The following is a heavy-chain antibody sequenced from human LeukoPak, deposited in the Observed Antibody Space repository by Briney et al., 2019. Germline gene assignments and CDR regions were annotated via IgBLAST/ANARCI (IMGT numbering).Heavy chain of an antibody. J-gene: IGHJ4*02. D-gene: IGHD6-19*01. Sequence: GGSLRLSCAASGFTFSGSAVHWVRQASGKGLEWVGHIRSKADSHVTAYAASVQGRFTISRDDSNNTAYLHMNSLKIEDAAVYFCSRHLYSSAWYEENWGQGTLVTVSS. CDR1: GFTFSGSA. CDR3: SRHLYSSAWYEEN. V-gene: IGHV3-73*01. CDR2: IRSKADSHVT.